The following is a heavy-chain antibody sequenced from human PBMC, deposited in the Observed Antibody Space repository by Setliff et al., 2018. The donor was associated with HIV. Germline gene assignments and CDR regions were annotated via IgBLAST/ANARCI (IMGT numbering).Heavy chain of an antibody. V-gene: IGHV4-34*01. D-gene: IGHD7-27*01. CDR1: GGSFSDNY. Sequence: SETLSLTCAVYGGSFSDNYWSWIRQSPGKGLEWIGEINHSGRTKYSPSLRSRVSISVDTSKTQFSLKLSSVTAADTAVYYCARDGGSSTWGSGAFDVWGQGTVVTVSS. CDR3: ARDGGSSTWGSGAFDV. CDR2: INHSGRT. J-gene: IGHJ3*01.